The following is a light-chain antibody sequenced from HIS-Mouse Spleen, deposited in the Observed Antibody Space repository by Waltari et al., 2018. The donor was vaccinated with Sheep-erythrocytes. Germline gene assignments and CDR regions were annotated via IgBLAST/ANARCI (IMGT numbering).Light chain of an antibody. Sequence: QSALTQPPSASGSPGHSVTISCPGTSSHVGGVTYVSWYQQHPGKAPKLMIYEVSKRPSGVPDRFSGSKSGNTASLTVSGLQAEDEADYYCSSYAGSNNWVFGGGTKLTVL. CDR1: SSHVGGVTY. V-gene: IGLV2-8*01. CDR3: SSYAGSNNWV. J-gene: IGLJ3*02. CDR2: EVS.